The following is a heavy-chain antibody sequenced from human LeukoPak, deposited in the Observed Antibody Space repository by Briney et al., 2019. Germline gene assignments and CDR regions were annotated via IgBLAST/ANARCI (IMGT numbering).Heavy chain of an antibody. CDR1: GGSLNSGGYY. CDR2: IYHSGSA. V-gene: IGHV4-30-2*01. J-gene: IGHJ3*02. Sequence: SETLSLTCAVSGGSLNSGGYYWTWIRQPPGKGLEWVGYIYHSGSAYYNPSLKSPVTISVDRSKNHFSLTLSSVTAADTAVYYCARDNGIATTNDAFDIWGQGTMVTVSS. CDR3: ARDNGIATTNDAFDI. D-gene: IGHD1-26*01.